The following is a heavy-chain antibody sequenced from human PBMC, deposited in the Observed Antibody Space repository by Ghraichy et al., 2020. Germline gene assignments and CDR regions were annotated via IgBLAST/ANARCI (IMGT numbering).Heavy chain of an antibody. D-gene: IGHD3-3*01. CDR3: AKENYDFWSGYYPNWFDP. CDR2: ISGDGGST. CDR1: GFTFDDYA. V-gene: IGHV3-43*02. J-gene: IGHJ5*02. Sequence: LSLTCAASGFTFDDYAMHWVRQAPGKGLEWVSLISGDGGSTYYADSVKGRFTISRDNSKNSLYLQMNSLRTEDTALYYCAKENYDFWSGYYPNWFDPWGQGTLVTVSS.